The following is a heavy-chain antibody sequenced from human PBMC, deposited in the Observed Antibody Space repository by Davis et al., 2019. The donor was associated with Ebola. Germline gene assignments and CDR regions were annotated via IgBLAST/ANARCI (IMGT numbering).Heavy chain of an antibody. CDR3: ARDHPGTVTTFDY. Sequence: GESLKISCAASGFTFSSYWMHWVRQAPGKGLVWVSRINSDGSSTTYADSVKGRFTISRDNAKNTLYLQMNSLRAEDTAVYYCARDHPGTVTTFDYWGQGTLVTVSS. CDR2: INSDGSST. J-gene: IGHJ4*02. D-gene: IGHD4-17*01. V-gene: IGHV3-74*01. CDR1: GFTFSSYW.